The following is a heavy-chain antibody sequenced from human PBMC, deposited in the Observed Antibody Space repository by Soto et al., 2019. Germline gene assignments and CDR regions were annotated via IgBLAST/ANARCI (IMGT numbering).Heavy chain of an antibody. V-gene: IGHV3-30-3*01. Sequence: PGGSLRLSCAASGLTFSSYTMHWVRQAPGKGLEWVTLILSDGSNKYYADSVKGRFTISRDNSKNTLYLQMNSLRAEDTAMYYCARDSGYNYGHPLAYWGQGTLVTVSS. D-gene: IGHD5-18*01. J-gene: IGHJ4*02. CDR1: GLTFSSYT. CDR2: ILSDGSNK. CDR3: ARDSGYNYGHPLAY.